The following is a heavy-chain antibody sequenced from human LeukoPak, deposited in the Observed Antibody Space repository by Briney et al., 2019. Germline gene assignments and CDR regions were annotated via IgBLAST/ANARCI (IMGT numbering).Heavy chain of an antibody. V-gene: IGHV1-8*01. J-gene: IGHJ5*02. CDR1: GYTFTSYD. D-gene: IGHD3/OR15-3a*01. CDR3: ARGRISRTGYLVSPNWFDP. Sequence: ASVNVSCKASGYTFTSYDINWVRQATGQGLEWMGWMNPNSGNTGYAQKFQGRVTMTRNTSISTAYMELSSLRSEDTAVYYCARGRISRTGYLVSPNWFDPWGQGTLVTVSS. CDR2: MNPNSGNT.